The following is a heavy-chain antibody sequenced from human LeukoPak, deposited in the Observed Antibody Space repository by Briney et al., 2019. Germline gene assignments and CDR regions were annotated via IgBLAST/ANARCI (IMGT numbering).Heavy chain of an antibody. Sequence: KPSETLSLTCGVSGYPISGGHYWGWIRQPPGKGLEWIGSIFHSETTYYNPSLKGRVTMSVDKSKNQFSLILTSVTAADTAVYYCARDQPAARRWFDPWGQGTLVTVSS. CDR1: GYPISGGHY. V-gene: IGHV4-38-2*02. J-gene: IGHJ5*02. D-gene: IGHD2-2*01. CDR3: ARDQPAARRWFDP. CDR2: IFHSETT.